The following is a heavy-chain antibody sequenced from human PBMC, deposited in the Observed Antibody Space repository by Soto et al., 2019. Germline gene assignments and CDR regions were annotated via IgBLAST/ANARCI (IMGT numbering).Heavy chain of an antibody. J-gene: IGHJ4*02. Sequence: QVQLQESGPGLVKPSETLSLTCTVSGGSISTYYWDWLRQSPEKGLEWIGYTHYSGNTNYHPSLRGRVTISLDTSRNQFSLILSAVTVADTAIYYCARHTLTVRSGFDNWGQGALVTVSS. CDR2: THYSGNT. V-gene: IGHV4-59*12. D-gene: IGHD4-17*01. CDR3: ARHTLTVRSGFDN. CDR1: GGSISTYY.